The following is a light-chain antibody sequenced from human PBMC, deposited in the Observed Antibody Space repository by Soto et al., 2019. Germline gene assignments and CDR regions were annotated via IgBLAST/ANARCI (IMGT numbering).Light chain of an antibody. CDR1: QSVSSN. CDR3: QQYNNWPLT. CDR2: GAS. Sequence: EIVMTQSPATLSVSPGERATLSCRASQSVSSNLAWYQQKPGQAPRLLIYGASTRATGIPARFSGSGSGTEFTLTISSLQSEDFAVYYCQQYNNWPLTFGGGTRLISN. J-gene: IGKJ4*01. V-gene: IGKV3-15*01.